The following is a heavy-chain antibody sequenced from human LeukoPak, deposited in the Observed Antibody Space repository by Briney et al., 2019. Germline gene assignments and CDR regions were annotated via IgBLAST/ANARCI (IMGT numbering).Heavy chain of an antibody. Sequence: SETLSLTCTLSGDSSRSGGLYWGWIRQPPGKRPEWIGDIFYTGKTNYNPSLKSRVTTSLDTSKSQFSLKLTSMTAADTAVYFCARIFDSWGQGILVTVSS. CDR2: IFYTGKT. J-gene: IGHJ4*02. CDR1: GDSSRSGGLY. CDR3: ARIFDS. V-gene: IGHV4-61*08.